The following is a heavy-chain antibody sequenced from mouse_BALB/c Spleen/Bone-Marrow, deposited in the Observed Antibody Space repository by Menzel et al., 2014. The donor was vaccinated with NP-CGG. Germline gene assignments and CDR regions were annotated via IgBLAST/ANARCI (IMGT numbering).Heavy chain of an antibody. CDR2: ISYDGSN. CDR3: ARVTARDWYFMS. Sequence: ESGPGLVKPSQSLSLTCSVTGYSITSGYYWNWIRQFPGNKLEWMGYISYDGSNNYNPSLKNRISITRDTSKNQFFLKLNSVTTEDTATYYCARVTARDWYFMSGAQGPRSPSPQ. V-gene: IGHV3-6*02. D-gene: IGHD1-2*01. J-gene: IGHJ1*01. CDR1: GYSITSGYY.